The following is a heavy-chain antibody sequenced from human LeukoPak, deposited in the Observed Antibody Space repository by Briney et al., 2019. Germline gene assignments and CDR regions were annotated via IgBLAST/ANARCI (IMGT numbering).Heavy chain of an antibody. CDR3: ARGPLSRYCSGGSCSDTAMVLVFDY. J-gene: IGHJ4*02. CDR1: VRTFSSYA. CDR2: ILPTFGTP. D-gene: IGHD2-15*01. Sequence: PVNLSCKASVRTFSSYAISWERQAPGQGLEWGGRILPTFGTPNYAQKVQGRVTISTDESTSTAYMELSSLRSEDTAVYYCARGPLSRYCSGGSCSDTAMVLVFDYWGQGTLVTVSS. V-gene: IGHV1-69*05.